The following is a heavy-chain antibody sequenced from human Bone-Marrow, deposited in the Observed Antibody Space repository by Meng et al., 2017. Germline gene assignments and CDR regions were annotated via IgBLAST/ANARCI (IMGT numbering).Heavy chain of an antibody. D-gene: IGHD5-24*01. CDR3: AREAGGDGYATPNFDH. CDR1: GGSIGSGGYY. J-gene: IGHJ4*02. Sequence: QVQLQESGPGLVKPSQTLSLTCTVSGGSIGSGGYYWSWIRQHPGKGLEWIGYIYYTGSTFYNPSLKSRLTISVDTSKNQFSLKLISATAADTAVYYCAREAGGDGYATPNFDHWGQGTLVTVSS. V-gene: IGHV4-31*03. CDR2: IYYTGST.